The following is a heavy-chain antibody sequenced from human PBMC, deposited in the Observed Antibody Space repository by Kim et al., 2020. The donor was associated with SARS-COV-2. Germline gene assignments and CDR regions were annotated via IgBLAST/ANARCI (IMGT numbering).Heavy chain of an antibody. CDR2: IYSGGST. D-gene: IGHD3-22*01. CDR1: GFTASGSY. Sequence: GGSLRLSCAASGFTASGSYMNWVRQAPGKGLEWVSDIYSGGSTYYADSVEGRLTTYRDSIKNTLYLQMNSLRDEDTAVYYCVVRYYDSSGYFSYYFDYWGQGTLVAVSS. J-gene: IGHJ4*02. CDR3: VVRYYDSSGYFSYYFDY. V-gene: IGHV3-66*02.